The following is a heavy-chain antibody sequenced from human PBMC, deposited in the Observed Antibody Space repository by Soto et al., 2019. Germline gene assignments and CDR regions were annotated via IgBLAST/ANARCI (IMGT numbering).Heavy chain of an antibody. Sequence: QLQLQESGPGLVKPSETLSLTCTVSGGSISSSSYYWGWIRQPPGKGLEGIGSIYYSGSTYYNPSLKSRVTISVDTSKNQFSLKLSSVTAADTAVYYCARHYGDYNNAFDIWGQGTMVTVSS. V-gene: IGHV4-39*01. CDR2: IYYSGST. CDR3: ARHYGDYNNAFDI. D-gene: IGHD4-17*01. CDR1: GGSISSSSYY. J-gene: IGHJ3*02.